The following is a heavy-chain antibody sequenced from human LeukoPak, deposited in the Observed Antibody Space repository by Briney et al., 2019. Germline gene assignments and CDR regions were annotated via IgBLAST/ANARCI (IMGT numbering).Heavy chain of an antibody. CDR2: ISSSSTI. CDR3: ARDYYGSGMGEEAFDI. V-gene: IGHV3-48*01. D-gene: IGHD3-10*01. CDR1: GFTFSSYS. Sequence: GGSLRLSCAASGFTFSSYSMNWVRQAPGKGLEWVSYISSSSTIYYADSVKGRFTISRDNAKNSLYLQMNSLRAEDTAVYYCARDYYGSGMGEEAFDIWGQGTMVTVSS. J-gene: IGHJ3*02.